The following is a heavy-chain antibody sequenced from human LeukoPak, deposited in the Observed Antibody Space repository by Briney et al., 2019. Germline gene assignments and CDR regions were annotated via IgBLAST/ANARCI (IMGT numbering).Heavy chain of an antibody. Sequence: GASVKVSCKASGGTFNNYAINWVRQAPGQGLEWMGGIIPIFGSSNYAQKFQGRVTITADESTTTAYMELSSLRSEDTAVYYCARGLYYYDSSGAGYWGQGTLVTVSS. CDR3: ARGLYYYDSSGAGY. D-gene: IGHD3-22*01. V-gene: IGHV1-69*13. CDR1: GGTFNNYA. J-gene: IGHJ4*02. CDR2: IIPIFGSS.